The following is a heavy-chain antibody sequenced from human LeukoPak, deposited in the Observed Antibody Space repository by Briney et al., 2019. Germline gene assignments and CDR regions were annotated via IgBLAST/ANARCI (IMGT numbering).Heavy chain of an antibody. CDR2: IIAIFGTA. CDR1: GATFSSYA. Sequence: SVKVSCKASGATFSSYAISWVRQGPGQGLEWMGGIIAIFGTANYAQKFQGRVTITADESTSTAYMELRSLRSEDAAVYYCARPSVKHDYDSSGSFDSWGQGTLVIVSS. J-gene: IGHJ4*02. D-gene: IGHD3-22*01. V-gene: IGHV1-69*13. CDR3: ARPSVKHDYDSSGSFDS.